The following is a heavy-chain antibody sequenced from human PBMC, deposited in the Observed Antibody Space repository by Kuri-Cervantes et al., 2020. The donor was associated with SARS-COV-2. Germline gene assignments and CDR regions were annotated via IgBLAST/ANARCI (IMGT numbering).Heavy chain of an antibody. J-gene: IGHJ3*02. V-gene: IGHV4-39*01. CDR2: IYYSGST. CDR1: GGSISSSSYY. D-gene: IGHD2-15*01. Sequence: SETLSLTCTVSGGSISSSSYYWGWIRQPPGKGLEWIGSIYYSGSTNYNPSLKSRVTMSVDTSKNQFSLKLSPVTAADTAVYYCARLLRQKYCSGGSCYGWIWGQGTMVTVSS. CDR3: ARLLRQKYCSGGSCYGWI.